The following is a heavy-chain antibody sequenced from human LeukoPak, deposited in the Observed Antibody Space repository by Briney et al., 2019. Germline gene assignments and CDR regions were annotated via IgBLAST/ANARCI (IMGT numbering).Heavy chain of an antibody. V-gene: IGHV4-59*01. D-gene: IGHD1-26*01. CDR1: GGSISSYY. Sequence: SETLSLTCTVSGGSISSYYWSWIRQPPGKGLEWIGYIYYSGSTNYNPSLKSRVTISVDTSKNQFSLKLSSVTAADTAVYYCAGSYYSSFDYWGQGTPVTVSS. J-gene: IGHJ4*02. CDR2: IYYSGST. CDR3: AGSYYSSFDY.